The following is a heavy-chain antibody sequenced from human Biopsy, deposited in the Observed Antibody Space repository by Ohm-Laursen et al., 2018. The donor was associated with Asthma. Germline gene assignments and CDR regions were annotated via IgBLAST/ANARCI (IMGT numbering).Heavy chain of an antibody. V-gene: IGHV3-30*18. D-gene: IGHD3-3*01. CDR2: VSYDGGVA. J-gene: IGHJ4*02. CDR1: GFTFSNYG. CDR3: AKRRGYSDLTDFDH. Sequence: SLRLSCAASGFTFSNYGMHWVRQAPGKGLEWVAVVSYDGGVAHYADSMKGRFTISRDNAKSTLYLQMNRLRTDDTAVCFCAKRRGYSDLTDFDHWGQGTLVTVSS.